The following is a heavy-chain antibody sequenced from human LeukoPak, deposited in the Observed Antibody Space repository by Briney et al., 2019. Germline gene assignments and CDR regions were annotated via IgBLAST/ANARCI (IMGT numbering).Heavy chain of an antibody. D-gene: IGHD2-21*02. CDR3: AKEGPDCGGDCYGVFDY. CDR1: GFTFSNYA. CDR2: ISGRGSTI. Sequence: GGSLRLSCAASGFTFSNYAVAWVRQAPGKGLEWGSVISGRGSTIYYADSVKGRFTISRDNSKNTLYLQMNGLRAEDTAVYYCAKEGPDCGGDCYGVFDYWGQGTLVTVPS. V-gene: IGHV3-23*01. J-gene: IGHJ4*02.